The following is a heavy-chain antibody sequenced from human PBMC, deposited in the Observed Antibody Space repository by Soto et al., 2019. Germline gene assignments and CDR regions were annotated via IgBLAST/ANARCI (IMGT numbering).Heavy chain of an antibody. V-gene: IGHV1-69*12. CDR2: IIPIFGTA. J-gene: IGHJ6*02. CDR3: ASPPTTGNYYYYGMDV. Sequence: QVQLVQSGAEVKKPGSSVKVSCKASGGTFSSYAISWVRQAPGQGLEWMGGIIPIFGTANYAQKFQGRVTITADESTSTAYMELRSLRSEDTDVYYCASPPTTGNYYYYGMDVWGQGTTVTVSS. CDR1: GGTFSSYA. D-gene: IGHD4-17*01.